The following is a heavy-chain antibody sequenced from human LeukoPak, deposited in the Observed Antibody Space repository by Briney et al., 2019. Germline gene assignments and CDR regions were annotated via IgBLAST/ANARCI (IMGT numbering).Heavy chain of an antibody. J-gene: IGHJ4*02. CDR2: ISGSGGGT. D-gene: IGHD2-2*01. CDR3: AKGGWVGYCSSTSCYWGFDY. V-gene: IGHV3-23*01. CDR1: GFTFSSYA. Sequence: GGSLRLSCAASGFTFSSYAMSWVRQAPGKGLEWVSAISGSGGGTYYADSVKGRFTISRDNSKNTPYLQMNSLRAEDTAVYYCAKGGWVGYCSSTSCYWGFDYWGQGTLVTVSS.